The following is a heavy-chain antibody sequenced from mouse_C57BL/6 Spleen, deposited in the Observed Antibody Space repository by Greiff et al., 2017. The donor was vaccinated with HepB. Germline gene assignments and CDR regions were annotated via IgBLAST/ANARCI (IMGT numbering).Heavy chain of an antibody. V-gene: IGHV1-50*01. D-gene: IGHD3-2*02. Sequence: QVQLQQPGAELVKPGASVKLSCKASGYTFTSYWMQWVKQRPGQGLEWIGEIDPSDSYTNYNQKFKGKATLTVDTSSSTAYMQLSSLTSEDSAVYYCARKKQLRLLYYFDYWGQGTTLTVSS. CDR1: GYTFTSYW. J-gene: IGHJ2*01. CDR2: IDPSDSYT. CDR3: ARKKQLRLLYYFDY.